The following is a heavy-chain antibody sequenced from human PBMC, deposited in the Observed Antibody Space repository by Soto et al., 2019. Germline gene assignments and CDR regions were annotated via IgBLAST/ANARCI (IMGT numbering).Heavy chain of an antibody. Sequence: GGSLRISCAASGLTFSSYAMTRVRQAQGKGLEWVSAISGSGGSTYYADSVKGRFTISRDNSKNTLYLQMNSLRAEDTAVYYCEKDQYRDYLLGAFDIWGQGTMVNVSS. J-gene: IGHJ3*02. CDR2: ISGSGGST. V-gene: IGHV3-23*01. CDR3: EKDQYRDYLLGAFDI. CDR1: GLTFSSYA. D-gene: IGHD4-17*01.